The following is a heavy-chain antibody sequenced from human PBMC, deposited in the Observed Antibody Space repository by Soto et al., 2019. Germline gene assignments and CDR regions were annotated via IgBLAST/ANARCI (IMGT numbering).Heavy chain of an antibody. Sequence: ASVKVSCKASGYTFTSYDINWVRQATGQGLEWMGWMNPNSGNTGYAQKFQGRVTMTRNTSISTAYMELSSLRSEDTAVYYCAREFKGSSWYRTAYYYYYMDVWGKGTTVTVSS. CDR2: MNPNSGNT. D-gene: IGHD6-13*01. J-gene: IGHJ6*03. CDR1: GYTFTSYD. V-gene: IGHV1-8*01. CDR3: AREFKGSSWYRTAYYYYYMDV.